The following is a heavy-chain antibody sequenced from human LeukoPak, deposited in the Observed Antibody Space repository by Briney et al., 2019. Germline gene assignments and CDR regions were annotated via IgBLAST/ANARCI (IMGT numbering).Heavy chain of an antibody. CDR2: IYTSGST. V-gene: IGHV4-61*02. D-gene: IGHD5-24*01. J-gene: IGHJ4*02. CDR3: ERLSRDGYNFVDY. Sequence: KPSETLSLTCTVSGGSISSGSYYWVWIRQPAGTGLEWTGRIYTSGSTNYNPSLKSRVTISVDTSKNQFSLKLSSVTAADTAVYYCERLSRDGYNFVDYWGQGTLVTVSS. CDR1: GGSISSGSYY.